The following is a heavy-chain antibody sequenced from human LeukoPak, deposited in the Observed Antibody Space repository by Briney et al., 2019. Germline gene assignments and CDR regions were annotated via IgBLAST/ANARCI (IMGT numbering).Heavy chain of an antibody. V-gene: IGHV4-59*01. CDR1: GGSISSYY. Sequence: SETLSLTCTVSGGSISSYYWSWIRQSPGKGLEWIGYISYSGSTKYNPSFKSRVTMSVDTSKNQFSLKVTSVTAADTAVYYCARDSYNYGSGSLDYWGQGTLVIVSS. J-gene: IGHJ4*02. D-gene: IGHD5-18*01. CDR2: ISYSGST. CDR3: ARDSYNYGSGSLDY.